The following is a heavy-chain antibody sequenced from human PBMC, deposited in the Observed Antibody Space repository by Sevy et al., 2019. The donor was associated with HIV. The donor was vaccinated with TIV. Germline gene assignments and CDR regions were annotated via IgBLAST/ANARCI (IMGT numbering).Heavy chain of an antibody. D-gene: IGHD3-16*01. CDR3: AKGGKDFTSWGGNWFDP. Sequence: GGSLRLSCAASGFTFDDYAMHWVRQAPGKGLEWVSGISWNSGGIGYAESVKGRFTIPRDNAKKSLYLKMNSLRAEDTALYYCAKGGKDFTSWGGNWFDPWGQGTLVTVSS. CDR2: ISWNSGGI. J-gene: IGHJ5*02. CDR1: GFTFDDYA. V-gene: IGHV3-9*01.